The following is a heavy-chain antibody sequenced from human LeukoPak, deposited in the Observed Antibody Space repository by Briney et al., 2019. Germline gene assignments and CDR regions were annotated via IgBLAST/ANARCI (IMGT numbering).Heavy chain of an antibody. V-gene: IGHV4-34*01. Sequence: SETLSLTCAVYGGSFSGYYWSWIRQPPGKGLEWIGEINHSGSTNYNPSLKSRVTISVDTSKNQFSLKLSSVTAADTAVYYCARDWGMGWNYEHYFDYWGQGTLVTVSS. J-gene: IGHJ4*02. CDR2: INHSGST. CDR3: ARDWGMGWNYEHYFDY. D-gene: IGHD1-7*01. CDR1: GGSFSGYY.